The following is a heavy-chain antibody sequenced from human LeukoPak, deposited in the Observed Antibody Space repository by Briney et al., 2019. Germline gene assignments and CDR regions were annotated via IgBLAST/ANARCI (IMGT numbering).Heavy chain of an antibody. CDR2: ISSSSSYI. D-gene: IGHD2-2*01. V-gene: IGHV3-21*01. CDR1: GFTFSSYS. Sequence: PGGSLRLSCAASGFTFSSYSMNWVRQAPGKGLEWVSSISSSSSYIYYADSVKGRFTISRDNAKNSLYLQMNSLRAEDTAVYYCARDSSSTISWEMDVWGQGTTVTVSS. CDR3: ARDSSSTISWEMDV. J-gene: IGHJ6*02.